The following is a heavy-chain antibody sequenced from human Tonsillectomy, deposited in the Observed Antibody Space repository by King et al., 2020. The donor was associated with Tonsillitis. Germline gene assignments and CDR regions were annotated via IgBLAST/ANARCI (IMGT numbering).Heavy chain of an antibody. Sequence: QLVQSGAEVKKPGASVKVFCKASGYTFTSYDINWVRQATGQRLEWRGWMDPNSGTTGYAQKLQSRVTMTRKTSISTAYMELSSLRSEGTAVYYCARSRGYYCSGGSCRSYDAFDIWGQGTMVTVSS. CDR1: GYTFTSYD. V-gene: IGHV1-8*01. J-gene: IGHJ3*02. CDR3: ARSRGYYCSGGSCRSYDAFDI. D-gene: IGHD2-15*01. CDR2: MDPNSGTT.